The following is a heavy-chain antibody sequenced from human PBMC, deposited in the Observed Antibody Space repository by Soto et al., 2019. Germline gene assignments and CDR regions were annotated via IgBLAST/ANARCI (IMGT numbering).Heavy chain of an antibody. V-gene: IGHV1-69*13. CDR3: ACFTVAARPGYYGMDV. CDR2: IIPIFGTA. CDR1: GGTFSSYA. D-gene: IGHD6-6*01. J-gene: IGHJ6*02. Sequence: ASVKVSCKASGGTFSSYAISWVRQAPGQGLEWMGGIIPIFGTANYAQKFQGRVTITADESTSTAYMELSSLRSEDTAVYYCACFTVAARPGYYGMDVCGQGTTVTVSS.